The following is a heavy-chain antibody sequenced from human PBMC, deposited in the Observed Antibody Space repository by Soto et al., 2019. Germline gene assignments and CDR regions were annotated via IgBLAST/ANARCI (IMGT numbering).Heavy chain of an antibody. D-gene: IGHD3-10*01. J-gene: IGHJ4*02. CDR1: GGSIRSGDYY. Sequence: QVQLQESGPGLVKPSQTLSLTCTVSGGSIRSGDYYWSWIRQPPGKGLEWIGYIYYSGSTYYNPSLKSRVTISVDTSKNQFSLKLSSVTAAETAVYYCARVGGFGATTIDYWGQGTLVTVSS. CDR2: IYYSGST. CDR3: ARVGGFGATTIDY. V-gene: IGHV4-30-4*01.